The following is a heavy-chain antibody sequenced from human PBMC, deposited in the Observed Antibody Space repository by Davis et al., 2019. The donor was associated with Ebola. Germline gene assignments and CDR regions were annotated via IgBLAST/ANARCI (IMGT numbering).Heavy chain of an antibody. D-gene: IGHD4-11*01. V-gene: IGHV3-11*04. CDR1: GFTFSDYY. CDR3: ARSATVSTYYYYGMDV. J-gene: IGHJ6*02. Sequence: GESLKISCAASGFTFSDYYMSWIRQAPGKGLEWVSYISGSGSNTYYADSVKGRFTISRDNSKNTLYLQMNSLRAEDTAVYYCARSATVSTYYYYGMDVWGQGTTVTVSS. CDR2: ISGSGSNT.